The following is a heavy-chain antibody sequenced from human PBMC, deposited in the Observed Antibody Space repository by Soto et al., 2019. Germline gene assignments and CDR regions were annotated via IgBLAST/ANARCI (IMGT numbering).Heavy chain of an antibody. Sequence: GGSLRLSCAVSGFTFDDNAMHWVRQAPEKGLEWVSGINWKSDIGYADSVKGRFTISRDNAENSLYLQMNSLRAEDTALYYCAISQDRGGRTTFIYCGTGTQVTVSS. J-gene: IGHJ4*02. CDR3: AISQDRGGRTTFIY. D-gene: IGHD3-16*01. CDR2: INWKSDI. CDR1: GFTFDDNA. V-gene: IGHV3-9*01.